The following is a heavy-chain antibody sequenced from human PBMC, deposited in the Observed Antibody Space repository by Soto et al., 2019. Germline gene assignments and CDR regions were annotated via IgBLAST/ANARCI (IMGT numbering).Heavy chain of an antibody. CDR3: AQGRILISGVASGWFDA. Sequence: PSETLSLTCTVSGGSVSSSTYYWSWIRQPPGKGLEWIGFVYHSDTKYNPSIKSRVTISVDTSKKQVSLKLRSVTAADTAVYYCAQGRILISGVASGWFDAWGQGTLVTVSS. CDR2: VYHSDT. V-gene: IGHV4-61*01. D-gene: IGHD3-3*01. J-gene: IGHJ5*02. CDR1: GGSVSSSTYY.